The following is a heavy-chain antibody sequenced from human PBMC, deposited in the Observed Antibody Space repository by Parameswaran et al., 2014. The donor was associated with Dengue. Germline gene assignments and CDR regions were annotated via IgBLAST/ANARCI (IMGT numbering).Heavy chain of an antibody. V-gene: IGHV3-48*03. J-gene: IGHJ4*02. D-gene: IGHD3-22*01. CDR3: TRDPMPLKTYYYDSSGQYYFDY. Sequence: VRQMPGKGLEWVSYISSSGSTIYYADSVKGRFTISRDNAKNSLYLQMNSLRAEDTAVYYCTRDPMPLKTYYYDSSGQYYFDYWGQGTLVTVSS. CDR2: ISSSGSTI.